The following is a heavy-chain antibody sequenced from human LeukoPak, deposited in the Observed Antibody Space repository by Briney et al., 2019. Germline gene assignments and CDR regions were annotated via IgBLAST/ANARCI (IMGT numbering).Heavy chain of an antibody. D-gene: IGHD2-15*01. CDR2: ISAYNGNT. CDR3: ARDYLKVVVAPTTPSAGHMDF. CDR1: GYTFTSYG. J-gene: IGHJ4*02. V-gene: IGHV1-18*01. Sequence: ASVKVSCKASGYTFTSYGISWVRQAPGQGLEWMGWISAYNGNTNYAQKFQGRVTMTRDTSTSTVYMELSSLRSEDTAVYYCARDYLKVVVAPTTPSAGHMDFWGQGTLVTVSS.